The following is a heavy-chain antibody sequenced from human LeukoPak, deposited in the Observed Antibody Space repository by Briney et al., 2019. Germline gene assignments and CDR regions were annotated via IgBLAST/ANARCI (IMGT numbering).Heavy chain of an antibody. CDR3: ARDKSIRYCSSTSCEGPYYYYGMDV. CDR1: GGSISSYY. D-gene: IGHD2-2*01. CDR2: IYYSGST. J-gene: IGHJ6*02. Sequence: SETLSLTCTVSGGSISSYYWSWIRQPPGKGLEWIGYIYYSGSTNYNPSLKSRVTISVDTSKNQFSLKLSSVTAADTAVYYCARDKSIRYCSSTSCEGPYYYYGMDVWGQGTTVTVSS. V-gene: IGHV4-59*01.